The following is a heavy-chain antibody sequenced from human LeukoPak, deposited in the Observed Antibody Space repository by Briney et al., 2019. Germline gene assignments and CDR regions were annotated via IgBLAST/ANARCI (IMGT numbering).Heavy chain of an antibody. V-gene: IGHV3-23*01. CDR3: AKDLYYDSSGYLFDY. CDR1: GFTFANYA. CDR2: ISGSGSST. D-gene: IGHD3-22*01. Sequence: GGSLRLSCAASGFTFANYAMTWVRQAPGKGLEWVSAISGSGSSTYYADSVKGRFTISRDNSKNTLYLQMNSLRAEDTAVYYCAKDLYYDSSGYLFDYWGQGTLVTVSS. J-gene: IGHJ4*02.